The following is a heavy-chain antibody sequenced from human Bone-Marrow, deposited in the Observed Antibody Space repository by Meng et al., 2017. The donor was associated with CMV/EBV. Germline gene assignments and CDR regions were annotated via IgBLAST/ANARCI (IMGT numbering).Heavy chain of an antibody. CDR1: GFTFSSYS. Sequence: GESLKISCAASGFTFSSYSMNWVRQAPGKGLEWVSSISSSSNYIYYADSVKGRFTISRDNSQNTLYLQMNSLRAEDTAVYYCAKGNVVIIPAATVYWGQGTLVTVSS. V-gene: IGHV3-21*04. CDR3: AKGNVVIIPAATVY. J-gene: IGHJ4*02. CDR2: ISSSSNYI. D-gene: IGHD2-2*01.